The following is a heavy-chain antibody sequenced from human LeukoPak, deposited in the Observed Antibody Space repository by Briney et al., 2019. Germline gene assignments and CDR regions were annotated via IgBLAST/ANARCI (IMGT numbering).Heavy chain of an antibody. CDR3: ASAQAADDAFDI. CDR2: IYHSGIT. Sequence: SETLSLTCTVSGDSINNGGYFWTWIRQPPGKGLEWIGYIYHSGITNYNPSLKSRVTISVDTSKNQFSLKLSSVTAADTAVYYCASAQAADDAFDIWGQGTMVTVSS. D-gene: IGHD2-15*01. J-gene: IGHJ3*02. V-gene: IGHV4-61*08. CDR1: GDSINNGGYF.